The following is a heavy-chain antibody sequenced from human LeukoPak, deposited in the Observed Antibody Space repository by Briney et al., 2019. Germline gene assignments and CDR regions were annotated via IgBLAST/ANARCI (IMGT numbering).Heavy chain of an antibody. V-gene: IGHV4-39*01. J-gene: IGHJ5*02. Sequence: SETLSLTCTVSGXSISSSSYYWGWIRQPPGKGLEWIGSIYYSGSTYYNPSLKSRVTISVDTSKNQFSLKLSSVTAADTAVYYCARGQAVAYTNNWFDPWGQGTLVTVSS. CDR3: ARGQAVAYTNNWFDP. CDR2: IYYSGST. CDR1: GXSISSSSYY. D-gene: IGHD6-19*01.